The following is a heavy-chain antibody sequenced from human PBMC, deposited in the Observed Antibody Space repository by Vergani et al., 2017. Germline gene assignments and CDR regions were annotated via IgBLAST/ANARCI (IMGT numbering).Heavy chain of an antibody. V-gene: IGHV3-30*18. D-gene: IGHD3-10*01. CDR1: GFTFSSYG. J-gene: IGHJ6*02. Sequence: VQLLESGGGLVQPGGSLRLSCAASGFTFSSYGMHWVRQAPGKGLEWVAVISYDGSNKYYADSVKGRFTISRDNSKNTLYLQMNSLRAEDTAVYYCAKDSYGSGSYLLGGMDVWGQGTTVTVSS. CDR2: ISYDGSNK. CDR3: AKDSYGSGSYLLGGMDV.